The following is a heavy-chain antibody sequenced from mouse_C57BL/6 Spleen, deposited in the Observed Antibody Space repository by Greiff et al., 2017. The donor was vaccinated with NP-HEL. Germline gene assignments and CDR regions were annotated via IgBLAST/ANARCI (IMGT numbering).Heavy chain of an antibody. CDR2: IDPSDSYT. D-gene: IGHD1-1*01. J-gene: IGHJ2*01. Sequence: VQLKQPGAELVKPGASVKLSCKASGYTFTSYWMQWVKQRPGQGLEWIGEIDPSDSYTNYNQKFKGKATLTVDTSSSTAYMQLSSLTSEDSAVYYCARELSYYGSSYEEYFDYWGQGTTLTVSS. CDR1: GYTFTSYW. V-gene: IGHV1-50*01. CDR3: ARELSYYGSSYEEYFDY.